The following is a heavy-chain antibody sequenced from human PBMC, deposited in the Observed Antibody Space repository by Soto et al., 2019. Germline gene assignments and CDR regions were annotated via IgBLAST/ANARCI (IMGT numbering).Heavy chain of an antibody. J-gene: IGHJ6*02. Sequence: GGSLRLSCAASGFNFRNHGMHWVRQAPGKGLEWVSGISWNSGSIGYANSVKGRFTISRDNAKNSLYLQMNSLRAEDTALYYYYGMDVWGQGTTVTVSS. CDR2: ISWNSGSI. CDR3: YGMDV. V-gene: IGHV3-9*01. CDR1: GFNFRNHG.